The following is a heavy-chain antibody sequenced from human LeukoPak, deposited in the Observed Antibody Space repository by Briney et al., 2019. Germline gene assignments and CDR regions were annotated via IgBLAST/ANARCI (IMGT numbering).Heavy chain of an antibody. CDR1: GGSFSTYY. J-gene: IGHJ4*02. D-gene: IGHD4-17*01. Sequence: SETLSLTCAVYGGSFSTYYWSWIRQPPGKGLEWIGEINHSGSTNYNPSLKSRVTISVDTSKNQFSLKLSSVTAADTAVYYCARAVTHRHHKNDYWGQGTLVAVSS. CDR3: ARAVTHRHHKNDY. CDR2: INHSGST. V-gene: IGHV4-34*01.